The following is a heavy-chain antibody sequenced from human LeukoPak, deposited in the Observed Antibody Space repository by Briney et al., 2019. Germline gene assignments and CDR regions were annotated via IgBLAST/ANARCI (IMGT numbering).Heavy chain of an antibody. V-gene: IGHV4-59*01. D-gene: IGHD2-15*01. CDR3: AREPRSPGGRGRPFDF. CDR2: IYYSGTT. J-gene: IGHJ4*02. CDR1: GGSISSYY. Sequence: PSETLSLTCTVAGGSISSYYWSWVWQPPRQGLGWIWYIYYSGTTNYNPSLKSLVTISVDTSKNQFSLRLSSVTAEDTAVYYCAREPRSPGGRGRPFDFWGQGTLVTVSS.